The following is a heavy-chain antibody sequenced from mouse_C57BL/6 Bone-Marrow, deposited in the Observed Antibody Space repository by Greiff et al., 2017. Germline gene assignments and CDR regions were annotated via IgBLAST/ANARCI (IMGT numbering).Heavy chain of an antibody. CDR1: GFSLTSYG. Sequence: QVQLQQSGPGLVQPSQSLSITCTVSGFSLTSYGVHWVRQSPGKGLEWLGVIWSGGSTDDNAAFISRLSISKDNSKSQVFFKMNSLQADDTAIYYCARRSISGDFDVWGTGTTVTVSS. V-gene: IGHV2-2*01. CDR3: ARRSISGDFDV. J-gene: IGHJ1*03. CDR2: IWSGGST.